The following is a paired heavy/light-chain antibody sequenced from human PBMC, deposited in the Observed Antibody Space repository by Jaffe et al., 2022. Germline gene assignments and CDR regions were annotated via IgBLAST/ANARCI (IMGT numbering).Light chain of an antibody. CDR1: QGISSY. J-gene: IGKJ2*01. V-gene: IGKV1-9*01. CDR3: QQLNSYPQYT. CDR2: AAS. Sequence: DIQLTQSPSFLSASVGDRVTITCRASQGISSYLAWYQQKPGKAPKLLIYAASTLQSGVPSRFSGSGSGTEFTLTISSLQPEDFATYYCQQLNSYPQYTFGQGTKLEIK.
Heavy chain of an antibody. CDR3: ARDQGYCSSTSCYRGSHRYYMDV. Sequence: EVQLVESGGGLVQPGGSLRLSCAASGFTFSSYSMNWVRQAPGKGLEWVSYISSSSSTIYYADSVKGRFTISRDNAKNSLYLQMNSLRAEDTAVYYCARDQGYCSSTSCYRGSHRYYMDVWGKGTTVTVSS. J-gene: IGHJ6*03. D-gene: IGHD2-2*01. CDR2: ISSSSSTI. V-gene: IGHV3-48*01. CDR1: GFTFSSYS.